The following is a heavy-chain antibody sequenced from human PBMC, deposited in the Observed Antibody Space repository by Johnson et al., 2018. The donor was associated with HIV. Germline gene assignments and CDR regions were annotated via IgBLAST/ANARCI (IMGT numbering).Heavy chain of an antibody. CDR1: GFTFSSYG. Sequence: QMQLVESGGGVVKPGRSLRLSCAASGFTFSSYGMHWVRQAPGKGLEWVAFIRYDGSNKYYADSVKGRFTIFRDNSKNTLYLQMNSLRAEDTAVYYCAKSLPGYDAFDIWGQGTMVTVSS. CDR3: AKSLPGYDAFDI. J-gene: IGHJ3*02. V-gene: IGHV3-30*02. D-gene: IGHD5-12*01. CDR2: IRYDGSNK.